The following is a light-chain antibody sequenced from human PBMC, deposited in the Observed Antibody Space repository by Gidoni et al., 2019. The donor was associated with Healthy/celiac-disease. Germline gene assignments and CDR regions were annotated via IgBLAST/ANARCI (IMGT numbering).Light chain of an antibody. CDR3: LQDYNSPRT. Sequence: AIQMTHSPSSLSASVGDRFTIPCRASQGIRTDLGWYQQKPGKAPKLLIYAPSSSQSGVPSRFSGSGSGTDFTLTISSLQPEDFATYYCLQDYNSPRTFGQGTKVEIK. V-gene: IGKV1-6*01. J-gene: IGKJ1*01. CDR2: APS. CDR1: QGIRTD.